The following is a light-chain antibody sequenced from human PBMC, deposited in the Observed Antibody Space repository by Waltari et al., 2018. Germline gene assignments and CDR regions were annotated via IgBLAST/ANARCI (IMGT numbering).Light chain of an antibody. CDR3: NSYATANSWV. V-gene: IGLV2-14*04. Sequence: WHQQHPGSAPKLILYDVIKRPAGVSARFSGSMSADTASLTILGLQAEDEADYYCNSYATANSWVFGGGTKLTVL. J-gene: IGLJ3*02. CDR2: DVI.